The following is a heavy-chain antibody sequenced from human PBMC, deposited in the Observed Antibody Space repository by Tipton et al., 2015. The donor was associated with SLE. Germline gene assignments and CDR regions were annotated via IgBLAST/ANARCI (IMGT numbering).Heavy chain of an antibody. Sequence: TLSLTCTVSGGSISSGGYYWSWIRRHPGKGLEWIGYIYYSGSTNYNPSLKSRVTISVDTSKNQFSLKLSSVTAADTAVYYCARVYYYDSSGYPGAFDIWGQGTMVTVSS. V-gene: IGHV4-61*08. CDR2: IYYSGST. J-gene: IGHJ3*02. CDR3: ARVYYYDSSGYPGAFDI. D-gene: IGHD3-22*01. CDR1: GGSISSGGYY.